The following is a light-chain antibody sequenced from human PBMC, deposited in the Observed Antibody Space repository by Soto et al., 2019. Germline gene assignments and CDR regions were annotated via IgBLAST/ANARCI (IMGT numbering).Light chain of an antibody. Sequence: DIQMTQSPSSLSASVGDSVTITCRASQSISNYLNWYQQKPGEAPKLLIYGASSLQSGVPSKFSGSGSGTDFTLTISSLQPGDFATYYCQQSYSTPYTFGQGTKLEIK. CDR2: GAS. V-gene: IGKV1-39*01. J-gene: IGKJ2*01. CDR1: QSISNY. CDR3: QQSYSTPYT.